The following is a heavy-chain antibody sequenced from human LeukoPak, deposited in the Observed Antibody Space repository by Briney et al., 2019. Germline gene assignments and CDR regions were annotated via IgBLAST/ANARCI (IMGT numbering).Heavy chain of an antibody. CDR3: ARCIFIAAAGDFDY. V-gene: IGHV4-39*07. D-gene: IGHD6-13*01. CDR2: IYYSGST. Sequence: PSETLSLTCTVSGGSISSSSYYWGWIRQPPGKGLEWIGSIYYSGSTYYNPSLKSRVTVSVDTSKNQFSLKLSSVTAADTAVYYCARCIFIAAAGDFDYWGQGTLVTVSS. J-gene: IGHJ4*02. CDR1: GGSISSSSYY.